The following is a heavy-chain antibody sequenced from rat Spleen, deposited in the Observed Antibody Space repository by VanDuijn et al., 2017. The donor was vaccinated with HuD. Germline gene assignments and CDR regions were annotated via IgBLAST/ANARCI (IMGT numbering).Heavy chain of an antibody. V-gene: IGHV2-47*01. CDR3: ASGILDF. D-gene: IGHD1-4*01. CDR1: GFSLSGNI. Sequence: QVQLRESGPGLVQSSQTLSLTCTVSGFSLSGNIVHWVRQPPGKGLEWMGVIWNNGGTDYNSAIKSRLSISRDTSKSQVFLKMNSLQTEDTAMYFCASGILDFWGQGVMVTVSS. CDR2: IWNNGGT. J-gene: IGHJ2*01.